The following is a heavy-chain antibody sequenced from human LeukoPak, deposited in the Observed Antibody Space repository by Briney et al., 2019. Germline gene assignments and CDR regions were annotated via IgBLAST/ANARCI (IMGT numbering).Heavy chain of an antibody. Sequence: KTGGSLRLSCAASGFTFSSYAMSWVRQAPGKGLEWVSAISGSGGSTYYADSVKGRFTISRDNSKNTLYLQMNSLRPEDTALYYCARDRRDVAVAGTWGAFDIWGQGTMVTVSS. CDR1: GFTFSSYA. J-gene: IGHJ3*02. V-gene: IGHV3-23*01. CDR2: ISGSGGST. D-gene: IGHD6-19*01. CDR3: ARDRRDVAVAGTWGAFDI.